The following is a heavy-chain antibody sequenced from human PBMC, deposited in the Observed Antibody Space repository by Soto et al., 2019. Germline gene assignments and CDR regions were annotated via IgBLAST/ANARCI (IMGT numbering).Heavy chain of an antibody. CDR2: LIPIYGTA. V-gene: IGHV1-69*06. CDR3: ARDLGGCSARSFRYNCLAS. J-gene: IGHJ5*01. D-gene: IGHD2-15*01. Sequence: QVQLVQSGAEVKKTGSSVKVSCKASGDTFSNYAISWVRQAPGQGLEWTGGLIPIYGTANYAQNFQDRVTLTASTSTSAADTELSILRSEDTAVYSCARDLGGCSARSFRYNCLASWVQGTLVTVAS. CDR1: GDTFSNYA.